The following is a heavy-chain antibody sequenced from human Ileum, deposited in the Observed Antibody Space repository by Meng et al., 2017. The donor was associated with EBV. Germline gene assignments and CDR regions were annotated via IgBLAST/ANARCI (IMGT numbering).Heavy chain of an antibody. J-gene: IGHJ4*02. CDR3: SRDLAGPFDD. CDR2: TNEDGGIT. V-gene: IGHV3-74*01. CDR1: GFSFSRFW. Sequence: VQLVEAGGGLVQPGGSLRLSCAVSGFSFSRFWMHWVRQVPGKGLVWVARTNEDGGITNYADSVKGRFTISRDNTRNTLYLQMNSLRDEDTAVYFCSRDLAGPFDDWGQGTLVTVSS.